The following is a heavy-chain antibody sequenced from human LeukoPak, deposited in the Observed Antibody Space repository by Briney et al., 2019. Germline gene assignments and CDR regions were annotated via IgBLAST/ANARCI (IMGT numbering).Heavy chain of an antibody. CDR3: ARGRGQWLIWKAFDI. CDR1: GGSFSGYY. D-gene: IGHD6-19*01. CDR2: INHSGST. V-gene: IGHV4-34*01. J-gene: IGHJ3*02. Sequence: SETLSLTCAVYGGSFSGYYWSWIRQPPGTGLEWIGEINHSGSTSYNPSLKSRVTISVDTSNNQFSLKLSSVTAPDTAVYYCARGRGQWLIWKAFDIWGQGTMITVSS.